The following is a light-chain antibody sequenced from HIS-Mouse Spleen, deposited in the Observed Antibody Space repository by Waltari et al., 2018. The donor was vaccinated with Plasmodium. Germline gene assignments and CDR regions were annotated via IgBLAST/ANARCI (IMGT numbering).Light chain of an antibody. Sequence: DIQLTQSPSFLSASVGDRVTITCRASQGISSYLAWYQQQPGKAPKLLIYAAATWQSGVPSSCSGSRSGTEFTLTISSLQPEDFATYCCQQLNSYPLTFGGGTKVDIK. CDR3: QQLNSYPLT. CDR2: AAA. V-gene: IGKV1-9*01. CDR1: QGISSY. J-gene: IGKJ4*01.